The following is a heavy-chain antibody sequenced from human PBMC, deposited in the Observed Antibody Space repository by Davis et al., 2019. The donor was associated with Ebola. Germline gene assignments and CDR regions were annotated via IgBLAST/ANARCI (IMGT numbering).Heavy chain of an antibody. J-gene: IGHJ4*02. V-gene: IGHV4-59*12. D-gene: IGHD6-19*01. CDR2: IYYSGST. CDR1: GGSISSYY. CDR3: ARRRRIAVAGTDY. Sequence: GSLRLSCTVSGGSISSYYWSWIRQPPGKGLEWIGYIYYSGSTYYNPSLKSRVTISVDTSKNQFSLKLSSVTAADTAVYYCARRRRIAVAGTDYWGQGTLVTVSS.